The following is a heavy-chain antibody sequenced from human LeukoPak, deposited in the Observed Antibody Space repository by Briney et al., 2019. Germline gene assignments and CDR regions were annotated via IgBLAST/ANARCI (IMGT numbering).Heavy chain of an antibody. J-gene: IGHJ4*02. V-gene: IGHV3-64*01. D-gene: IGHD3-22*01. CDR2: INSNGGST. Sequence: PGGSLRLSCVASGFTFSSYAMHWVRQTPGKGLEYVSGINSNGGSTHYANSVKGRFTISRDNSKNTLYLQMNSLRAEDTAVYYCAKDLSPYYYDSSGYYYGVGGFDYWGQGTLVTVSS. CDR1: GFTFSSYA. CDR3: AKDLSPYYYDSSGYYYGVGGFDY.